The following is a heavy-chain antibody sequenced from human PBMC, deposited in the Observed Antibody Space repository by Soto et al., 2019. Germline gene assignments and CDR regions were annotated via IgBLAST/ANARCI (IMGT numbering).Heavy chain of an antibody. Sequence: QVQLVESGGGVVQPGRSLRLSCAASGFTFSSYAMHWVRQAPGKGLEWVAVISYDGSNEYYADSVKGRFTISRDNSKNTLYLQMNSLRAEDTAVYYCARDLNGVVVVVAASPSGYGMDVWGQGTTVTVSS. CDR2: ISYDGSNE. CDR1: GFTFSSYA. D-gene: IGHD2-15*01. J-gene: IGHJ6*02. V-gene: IGHV3-30-3*01. CDR3: ARDLNGVVVVVAASPSGYGMDV.